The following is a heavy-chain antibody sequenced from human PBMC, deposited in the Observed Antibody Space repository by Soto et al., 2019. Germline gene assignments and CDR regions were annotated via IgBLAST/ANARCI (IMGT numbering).Heavy chain of an antibody. CDR3: ASVMVAYCGGDCYLPEYFQH. Sequence: KPSETLSLTCTVSGGSISSYYWSWIRQPPGKGLEWIGYIYYSGSTNYNPSLKSRVTISVDTSKNQFSLKLSSVTAADTAVYYCASVMVAYCGGDCYLPEYFQHWGQGTLVTVSS. V-gene: IGHV4-59*01. J-gene: IGHJ1*01. D-gene: IGHD2-21*02. CDR1: GGSISSYY. CDR2: IYYSGST.